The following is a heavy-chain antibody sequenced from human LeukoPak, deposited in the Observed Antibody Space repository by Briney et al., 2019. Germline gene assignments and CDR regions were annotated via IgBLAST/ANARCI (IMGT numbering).Heavy chain of an antibody. J-gene: IGHJ4*02. D-gene: IGHD3-22*01. CDR2: IYPGDSDT. Sequence: GESLKISCKASGYSFTTHWIGWARQMPGKGLEWMGIIYPGDSDTRYSPSFQGQATISVDKSIGTAYLQWSSLEASDTAMYYCARPHYYDSIGYYFDYWGQGTLVTVSS. CDR3: ARPHYYDSIGYYFDY. CDR1: GYSFTTHW. V-gene: IGHV5-51*01.